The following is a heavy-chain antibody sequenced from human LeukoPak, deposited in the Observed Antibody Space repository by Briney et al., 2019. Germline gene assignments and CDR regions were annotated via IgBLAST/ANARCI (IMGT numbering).Heavy chain of an antibody. CDR1: GGTFSSYA. CDR2: IIPIFGTA. D-gene: IGHD2-21*01. J-gene: IGHJ5*02. Sequence: SVKVSCKACGGTFSSYAISWVRQAPGQGLEWMGGIIPIFGTANYAQKFQGRVTTTTDESTSTAYMELSSLRSEDTAVYYCARGARVSHWFDPWGQGTLVTVSS. CDR3: ARGARVSHWFDP. V-gene: IGHV1-69*05.